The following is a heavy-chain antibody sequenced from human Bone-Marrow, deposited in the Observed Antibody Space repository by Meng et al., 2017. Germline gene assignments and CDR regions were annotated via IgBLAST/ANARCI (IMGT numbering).Heavy chain of an antibody. CDR2: IKSKTDGGTT. CDR3: TTPLRITMVRGVIIKLIDY. J-gene: IGHJ4*02. V-gene: IGHV3-15*01. D-gene: IGHD3-10*01. CDR1: GFTFSNAW. Sequence: ETLSLTCAASGFTFSNAWMSWVRQAPGKGLEWVGRIKSKTDGGTTDYAAPVKGRFTISRDDSKNTLYLQMNSLKTEDTAVYYCTTPLRITMVRGVIIKLIDYWGQGTLVTVSS.